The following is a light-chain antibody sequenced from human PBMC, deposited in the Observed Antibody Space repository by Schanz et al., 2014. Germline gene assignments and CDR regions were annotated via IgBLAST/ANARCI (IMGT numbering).Light chain of an antibody. CDR3: GSYTISSTLYV. Sequence: QSALTQPASVSGSPGQSITISCTGTSSDVGRYNFVSWYQQHPDKAPKLMIYDVSNRPSGVSNRFSGSKSANTASLTISGLQAEDEADYYCGSYTISSTLYVFGSGTK. CDR1: SSDVGRYNF. CDR2: DVS. V-gene: IGLV2-14*03. J-gene: IGLJ1*01.